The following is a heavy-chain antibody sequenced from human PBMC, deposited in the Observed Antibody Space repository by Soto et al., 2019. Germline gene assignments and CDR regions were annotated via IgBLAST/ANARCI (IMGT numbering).Heavy chain of an antibody. CDR1: GFTFSSSV. Sequence: QPGGSLRLSCEASGFTFSSSVMTWVRLVPGKGPEWVSSISASGDRTYYADPVRGRLSMSRDNSKNTLYLQMNSLRAEDTAIYYCAKCHDTDGYYFHGIDVWGQGTTVTVSS. CDR3: AKCHDTDGYYFHGIDV. CDR2: ISASGDRT. J-gene: IGHJ6*02. V-gene: IGHV3-23*01. D-gene: IGHD3-9*01.